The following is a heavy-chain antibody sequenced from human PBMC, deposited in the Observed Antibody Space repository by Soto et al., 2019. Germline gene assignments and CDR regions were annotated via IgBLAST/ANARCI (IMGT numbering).Heavy chain of an antibody. CDR2: IYYSENT. CDR3: ARATIVLLPAAMVSHWFDP. Sequence: SETLSLTCTVSGVSISSGDYYWSWIRQPPGKGLEWIGYIYYSENTYSNPSLKSRVAISGDTSKNQFSLKLSSVTAADTAVYYCARATIVLLPAAMVSHWFDPWGPGTLVTVSS. CDR1: GVSISSGDYY. J-gene: IGHJ5*02. D-gene: IGHD2-2*01. V-gene: IGHV4-30-4*01.